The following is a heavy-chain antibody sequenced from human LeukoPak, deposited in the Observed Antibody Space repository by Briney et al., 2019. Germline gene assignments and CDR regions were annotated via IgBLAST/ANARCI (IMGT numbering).Heavy chain of an antibody. J-gene: IGHJ6*03. CDR1: GFTFSDYA. Sequence: GGSLRLSCAASGFTFSDYAVTWVRQARRKGLEWVSSITGDTTYTYYADSMKGRFTISRDNSKNTLYLQMSSLRAEDTAVYYCAKGPLSSSNYYMDVWGKGTTVTVSS. CDR3: AKGPLSSSNYYMDV. CDR2: ITGDTTYT. V-gene: IGHV3-23*01. D-gene: IGHD3-10*01.